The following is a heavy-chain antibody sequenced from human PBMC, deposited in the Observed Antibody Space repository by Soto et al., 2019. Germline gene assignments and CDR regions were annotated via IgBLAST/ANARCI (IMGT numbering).Heavy chain of an antibody. D-gene: IGHD6-13*01. CDR2: ISYDGSNK. V-gene: IGHV3-30*18. CDR1: GFTFSSYG. Sequence: SLRLSCAASGFTFSSYGMHWVRQAPGKGLEWVAVISYDGSNKYYADSVKGRFTISRDNSKNTLYLQMNSLRAEDTAVYYCAKDRESSSWYDFDYWGQGTLVTVSS. J-gene: IGHJ4*02. CDR3: AKDRESSSWYDFDY.